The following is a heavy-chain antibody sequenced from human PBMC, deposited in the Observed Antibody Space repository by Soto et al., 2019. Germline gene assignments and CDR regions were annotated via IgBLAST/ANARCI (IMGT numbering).Heavy chain of an antibody. V-gene: IGHV4-39*07. CDR3: ARVPDH. CDR2: ISYSGST. D-gene: IGHD2-2*01. CDR1: GGSISSDSYY. Sequence: SGTLTLTCTVSGGSISSDSYYWGWIRQSPEKGLEWIASISYSGSTYYNPTLKSRVTISIDRSKNQFSLKLSSVTAADTAVYYCARVPDHWGQGILVTVSS. J-gene: IGHJ4*02.